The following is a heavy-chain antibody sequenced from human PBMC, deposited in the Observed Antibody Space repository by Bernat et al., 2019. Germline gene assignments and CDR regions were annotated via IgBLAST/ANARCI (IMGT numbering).Heavy chain of an antibody. Sequence: QVQLVESGGGVVQPGRSLRLSCAASGFTFSSYGMHWVRQAPGKGLEWVAVISYDGSNKYYADSVKGRFTISRDNSKNTLSLQMSSLRAEDTAVYYCAKDRSSSWTFDYWGQGTLVIVSS. CDR3: AKDRSSSWTFDY. V-gene: IGHV3-30*18. CDR2: ISYDGSNK. J-gene: IGHJ4*02. CDR1: GFTFSSYG. D-gene: IGHD6-13*01.